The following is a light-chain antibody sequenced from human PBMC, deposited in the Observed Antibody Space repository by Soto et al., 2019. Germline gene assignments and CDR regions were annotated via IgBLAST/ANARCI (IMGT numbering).Light chain of an antibody. J-gene: IGLJ1*01. V-gene: IGLV2-23*02. CDR1: SSDVGSYNL. CDR2: EVS. CDR3: CSYAGSSTYV. Sequence: QSVLTQPASVSGSPGQSITISCTGTSSDVGSYNLVSWYQQHPGKAPKLMIYEVSKRPSGVSNRFSGSKSGNTASLTISGLQAKDEADYYCCSYAGSSTYVSGPGTKFTVL.